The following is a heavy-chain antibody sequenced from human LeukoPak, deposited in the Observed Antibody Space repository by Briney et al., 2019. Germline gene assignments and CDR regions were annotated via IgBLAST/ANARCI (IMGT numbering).Heavy chain of an antibody. CDR1: GFTFSSYA. V-gene: IGHV3-23*01. D-gene: IGHD5-12*01. J-gene: IGHJ4*02. Sequence: PGGSLRLSCAASGFTFSSYAMSWVRQAPGKGLEWVSAISGSGGSTYYADSVKGRFTISRDNSRNTLYLQMNSLRAEDTAVYYCASWGYSGYDSHWGQGTLVTVSS. CDR3: ASWGYSGYDSH. CDR2: ISGSGGST.